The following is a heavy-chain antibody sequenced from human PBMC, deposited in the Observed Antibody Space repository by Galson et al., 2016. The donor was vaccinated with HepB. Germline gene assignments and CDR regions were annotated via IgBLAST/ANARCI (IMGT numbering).Heavy chain of an antibody. Sequence: SETLSLTCAVSGVSINTHHWNWIRQPPGKGLEWIGYASHTGSTNYKPSLKSRVTISVDKSKNQFSLKLSSVTAADTAVYFCARALSVSNWFEPWGLGTLVTISS. CDR3: ARALSVSNWFEP. V-gene: IGHV4-59*11. D-gene: IGHD2-8*01. J-gene: IGHJ5*02. CDR2: ASHTGST. CDR1: GVSINTHH.